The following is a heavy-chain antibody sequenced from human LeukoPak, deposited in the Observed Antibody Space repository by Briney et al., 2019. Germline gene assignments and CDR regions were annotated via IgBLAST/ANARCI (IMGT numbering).Heavy chain of an antibody. CDR1: GFTVSSNY. V-gene: IGHV3-66*01. Sequence: GGSLRLSCAASGFTVSSNYMSWVRQAPGKGLEWVSVIYSGGSTYYADSVKGRFTISRDNSKNTLYLQMNSLRAEDTAVYYCAKDWGYGSGTYYPHWGQGTLVTVSS. CDR2: IYSGGST. J-gene: IGHJ4*02. D-gene: IGHD3-10*01. CDR3: AKDWGYGSGTYYPH.